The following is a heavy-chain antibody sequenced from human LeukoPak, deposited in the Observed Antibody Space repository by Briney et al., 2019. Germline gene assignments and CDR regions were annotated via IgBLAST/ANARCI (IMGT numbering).Heavy chain of an antibody. Sequence: ASVEVSCKASGYIFTKYGITWVRQAPGQGLEWMGWISAYNGNTNYAQKLQGRVTMTTDTSTSTAYMELRSLKSDDTAVYYCARAWYSSSSICFDYWGQGTLVTVSS. CDR1: GYIFTKYG. V-gene: IGHV1-18*01. CDR2: ISAYNGNT. D-gene: IGHD6-6*01. CDR3: ARAWYSSSSICFDY. J-gene: IGHJ4*02.